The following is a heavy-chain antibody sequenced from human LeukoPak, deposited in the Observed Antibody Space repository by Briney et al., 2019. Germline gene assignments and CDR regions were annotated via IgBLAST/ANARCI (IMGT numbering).Heavy chain of an antibody. V-gene: IGHV4-59*01. CDR2: IYDTGRS. D-gene: IGHD3-16*01. Sequence: SETLSLTCTVSGASISGYYWNWIRQSPGKGLEWIAFIYDTGRSNYNPSLRSRVTISVDTSKNQFSLKLKSVTAADTAVYYCAGNRNALGDVNWLDPWGDGTLVTVSS. J-gene: IGHJ5*02. CDR3: AGNRNALGDVNWLDP. CDR1: GASISGYY.